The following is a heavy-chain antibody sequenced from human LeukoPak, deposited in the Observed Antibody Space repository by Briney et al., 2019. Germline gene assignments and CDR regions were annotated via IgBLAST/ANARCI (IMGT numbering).Heavy chain of an antibody. CDR2: IRSKPYGGTT. D-gene: IGHD3-22*01. CDR3: TRDSSEYYDRSGYPNWFDP. CDR1: GSSFGDYA. J-gene: IGHJ5*02. Sequence: PGGSLRLSCTASGSSFGDYAMSWVRQAPGKGLEWVGFIRSKPYGGTTEYAASVKGRFSISRDDSKSIAYLQMNSLKTEDTAVYYCTRDSSEYYDRSGYPNWFDPWGQGTLVTVSS. V-gene: IGHV3-49*04.